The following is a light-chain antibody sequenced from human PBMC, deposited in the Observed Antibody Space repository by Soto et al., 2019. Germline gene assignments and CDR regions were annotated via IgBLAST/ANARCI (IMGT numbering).Light chain of an antibody. CDR2: EVT. Sequence: QPVLTQPPSASGSPGLSVTISCTGTGSDVGGYNSVSWYQQHPGKAPKLMIYEVTKRPSGVPDRFSGSKSGNTASLTVSGLQAEDEADYYCSSYEDSNNLIFGGGTKLTVL. CDR1: GSDVGGYNS. J-gene: IGLJ2*01. V-gene: IGLV2-8*01. CDR3: SSYEDSNNLI.